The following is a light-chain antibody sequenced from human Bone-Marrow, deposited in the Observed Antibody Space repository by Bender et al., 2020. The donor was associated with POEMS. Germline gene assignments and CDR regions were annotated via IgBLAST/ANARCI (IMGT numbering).Light chain of an antibody. J-gene: IGLJ2*01. CDR2: DVS. V-gene: IGLV2-14*01. CDR3: SSYTSRSTL. Sequence: QSALTQPASVSGSPGQSITISCTGTISDVGGYNYVSWYQQHPGKAPKLMIYDVSNRPSRVSSRFSGSKSGNTASLTISGLQAEDEADYYCSSYTSRSTLFGGGTKLTVL. CDR1: ISDVGGYNY.